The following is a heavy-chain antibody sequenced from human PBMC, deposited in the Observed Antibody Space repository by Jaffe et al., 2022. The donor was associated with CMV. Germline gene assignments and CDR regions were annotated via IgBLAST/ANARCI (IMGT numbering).Heavy chain of an antibody. CDR1: GYSFTSYW. D-gene: IGHD2-15*01. V-gene: IGHV5-10-1*03. CDR2: IDPSDSYT. J-gene: IGHJ6*03. Sequence: EVQLVQSGAEVKKPGESLRISCKGSGYSFTSYWISWVRQMPGKGLEWMGRIDPSDSYTNYSPSFQGHVTISADKSISTAYLQWSSLKASDTAMYYCARHGVAATYYYYYMDVWGKGTTVTVSS. CDR3: ARHGVAATYYYYYMDV.